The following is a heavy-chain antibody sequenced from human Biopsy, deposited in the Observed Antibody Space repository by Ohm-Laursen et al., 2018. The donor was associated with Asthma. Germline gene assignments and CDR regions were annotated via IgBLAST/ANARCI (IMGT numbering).Heavy chain of an antibody. Sequence: AASVKVSCKSLGGTFNTYVIGWVRQAPGQGLEGMGGINSVFGTTTYPQKFQDRVTITADDSTSTVYMELSSLRSEDPAVYYCARKAGSCISRTCYSLDFWGQGTLVTVSS. V-gene: IGHV1-69*13. D-gene: IGHD2-2*01. CDR1: GGTFNTYV. J-gene: IGHJ4*02. CDR3: ARKAGSCISRTCYSLDF. CDR2: INSVFGTT.